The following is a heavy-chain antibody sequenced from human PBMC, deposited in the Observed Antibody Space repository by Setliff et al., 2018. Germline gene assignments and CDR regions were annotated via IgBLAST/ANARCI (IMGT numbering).Heavy chain of an antibody. CDR1: GYSISSGYY. D-gene: IGHD3-22*01. V-gene: IGHV4-38-2*02. CDR3: ARALIYDSSGYYRAHWYFDL. Sequence: LPETLSLTCTVSGYSISSGYYWGWIRQPPGKGLEWIGSIYHSGSTYYNPSLKSRVTISVDTSKNQFSLKLSSVTAADTAVYYCARALIYDSSGYYRAHWYFDLWGRGTLVTVSS. J-gene: IGHJ2*01. CDR2: IYHSGST.